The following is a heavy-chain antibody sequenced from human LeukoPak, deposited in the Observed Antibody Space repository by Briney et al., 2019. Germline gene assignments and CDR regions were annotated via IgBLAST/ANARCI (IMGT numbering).Heavy chain of an antibody. CDR2: ISAYNGNT. V-gene: IGHV1-18*01. D-gene: IGHD5-18*01. CDR1: GYSLTSYG. J-gene: IGHJ5*02. Sequence: GASVKVSCKASGYSLTSYGISWVRQAPGQGLEWMGWISAYNGNTSYAQKLQGRVTMTTDTSTSTAYMDLSSLRSEDTAVYYCARYTWIQSIFGPNWFDPWGQGTLVTVSS. CDR3: ARYTWIQSIFGPNWFDP.